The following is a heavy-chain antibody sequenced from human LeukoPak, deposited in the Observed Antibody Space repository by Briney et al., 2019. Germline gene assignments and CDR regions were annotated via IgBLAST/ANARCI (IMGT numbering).Heavy chain of an antibody. CDR2: MHSSGNT. CDR3: ARDSRSSSVWYFDV. V-gene: IGHV4-4*07. Sequence: SETLSLTCTVSAESISTYYWSWVRHPAGNVLEWIGRMHSSGNTNSNHSLKSRVTMSVDESRKQFSLKLSFVTAADTAVYYCARDSRSSSVWYFDVWGRGTLVTVSS. J-gene: IGHJ2*01. CDR1: AESISTYY. D-gene: IGHD6-6*01.